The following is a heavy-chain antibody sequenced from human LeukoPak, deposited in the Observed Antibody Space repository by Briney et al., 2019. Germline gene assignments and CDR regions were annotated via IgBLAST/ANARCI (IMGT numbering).Heavy chain of an antibody. D-gene: IGHD5-24*01. V-gene: IGHV3-23*01. Sequence: GGSLRLSCAASGFTFSSYGMSWVRQAPGKGLEWVSAISGSGDSTYYADSVKGRFTISRDNSKNTLYLQMNSLRAEDTAVYYCAKDLDAYRDAFDIWGQGTMVTVSS. CDR3: AKDLDAYRDAFDI. CDR1: GFTFSSYG. CDR2: ISGSGDST. J-gene: IGHJ3*02.